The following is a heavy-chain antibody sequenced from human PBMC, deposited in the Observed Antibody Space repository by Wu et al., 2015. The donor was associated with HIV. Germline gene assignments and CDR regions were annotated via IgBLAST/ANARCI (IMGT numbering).Heavy chain of an antibody. J-gene: IGHJ5*02. CDR2: ISAYNGKT. CDR3: ARDRSGGGSFYSTPFS. CDR1: GYVFTSFG. Sequence: QVHLGQSGAELKKPGASVKVSCKTSGYVFTSFGITWVRQAPGQGLEWVAWISAYNGKTHYNQKFQGRVTLTTDTSTTTAYMELRSLRSDDTAMYYCARDRSGGGSFYSTPFSWGQGTLVTVSS. V-gene: IGHV1-18*01. D-gene: IGHD2-15*01.